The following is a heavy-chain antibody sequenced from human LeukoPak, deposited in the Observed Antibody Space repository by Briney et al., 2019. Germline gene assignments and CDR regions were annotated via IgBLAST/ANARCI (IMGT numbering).Heavy chain of an antibody. V-gene: IGHV3-23*01. Sequence: GGSLRLSCAASAFTFRSYWMSWVRQAPGKGLEWVSAISGSGGSTYYADSVKGRFTISRDNSKNTLYLQMNSLRAEDTAVYYCARTGDGYNWKYYFDYWGQGTLVTVSS. CDR3: ARTGDGYNWKYYFDY. CDR2: ISGSGGST. D-gene: IGHD5-24*01. CDR1: AFTFRSYW. J-gene: IGHJ4*02.